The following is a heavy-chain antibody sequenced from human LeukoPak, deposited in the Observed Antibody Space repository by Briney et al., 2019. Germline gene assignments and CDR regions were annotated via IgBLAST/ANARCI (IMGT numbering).Heavy chain of an antibody. CDR3: ARDSIAAAGNYYHYGLDV. V-gene: IGHV3-7*05. Sequence: GGSLRLSCAASGFTFSSYRMSWVRQAPGKGLEWVANIKQDGSEKYYVDSVKGRFTISRDNAKNSLYLQMNSLRAEDTAVYYCARDSIAAAGNYYHYGLDVWGQGTTVTVSS. D-gene: IGHD6-13*01. J-gene: IGHJ6*02. CDR2: IKQDGSEK. CDR1: GFTFSSYR.